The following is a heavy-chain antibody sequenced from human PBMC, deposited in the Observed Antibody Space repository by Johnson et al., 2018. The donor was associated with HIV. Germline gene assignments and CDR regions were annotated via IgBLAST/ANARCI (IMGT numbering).Heavy chain of an antibody. CDR2: ISGSGGST. V-gene: IGHV3-23*04. CDR1: GFTFSSYA. Sequence: VQLVESGGGLVQPGGSLRLSCAASGFTFSSYAMSWVRQAPGKGLEWVSAISGSGGSTYYADSVKGRFTISRDNSKNTLYLEMKSLRAEDTAVYYCAKVGGRHDYGDYLGAFDIWGQGTMVTVSS. J-gene: IGHJ3*02. D-gene: IGHD4-17*01. CDR3: AKVGGRHDYGDYLGAFDI.